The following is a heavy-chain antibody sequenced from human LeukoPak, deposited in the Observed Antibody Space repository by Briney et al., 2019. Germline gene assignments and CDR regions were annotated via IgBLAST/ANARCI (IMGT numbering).Heavy chain of an antibody. D-gene: IGHD3-9*01. Sequence: SDTLSLTCAVYGGSITGYYWSWIRQTPGRGLEWVGEIHYTGATSYNPSLKSRATISTDASKNQFSLRLSSVTAADTAVYYCARGNILTGYCFDFWGQGALVTVSS. CDR2: IHYTGAT. CDR1: GGSITGYY. V-gene: IGHV4-34*01. CDR3: ARGNILTGYCFDF. J-gene: IGHJ4*02.